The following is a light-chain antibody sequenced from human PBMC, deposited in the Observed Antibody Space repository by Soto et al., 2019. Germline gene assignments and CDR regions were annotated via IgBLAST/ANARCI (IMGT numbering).Light chain of an antibody. V-gene: IGKV3-20*01. CDR3: QHYGRSPWT. Sequence: EVVLTQSPGTLSLSPGERATLSCWASQSVSGTYLAWHQQKPGQAPRLLLYAVSRRATGIPDRFSGSGSGTDFTLTISRLEPEDFAVYYCQHYGRSPWTFGQGTKVEIK. CDR2: AVS. CDR1: QSVSGTY. J-gene: IGKJ1*01.